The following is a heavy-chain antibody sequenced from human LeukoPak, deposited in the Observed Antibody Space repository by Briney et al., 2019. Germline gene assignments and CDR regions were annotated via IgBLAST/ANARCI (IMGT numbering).Heavy chain of an antibody. CDR1: GXTFSTYG. Sequence: PGGSLRLSCAASGXTFSTYGMHWVRQAPGKGLEWVAVIWYDGSNKYYVDSVKGRFTISRDNSKNTLYVQMNSLRAEDTAVYYCARDTIAATNIEYWGQGTLVTVSS. V-gene: IGHV3-33*01. CDR2: IWYDGSNK. D-gene: IGHD6-13*01. J-gene: IGHJ4*02. CDR3: ARDTIAATNIEY.